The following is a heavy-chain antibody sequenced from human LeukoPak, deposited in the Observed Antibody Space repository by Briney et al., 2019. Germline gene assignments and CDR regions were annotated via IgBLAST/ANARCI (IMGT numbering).Heavy chain of an antibody. CDR3: VRHEVNPNFDC. Sequence: PSETLSLTCTVSGGSITSSSSAYYWGWVRQPPGKGLEWIGSIYYGGNTYYGPSLKSRVTISLDTSKIQFSLKVSSVTATDTAVYYCVRHEVNPNFDCRGQGTLVTVSS. J-gene: IGHJ4*02. CDR2: IYYGGNT. V-gene: IGHV4-39*01. CDR1: GGSITSSSSAYY.